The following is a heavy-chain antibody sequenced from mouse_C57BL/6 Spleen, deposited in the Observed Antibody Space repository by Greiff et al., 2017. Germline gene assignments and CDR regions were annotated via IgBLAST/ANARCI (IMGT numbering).Heavy chain of an antibody. D-gene: IGHD1-1*01. Sequence: EVKLMESGPGLVKPSQSLSLTCSVTGYSITSGYYWNWIRQFPGNKLEWMGYISYDGSNNYNPSLKNRISITRDTSKNQFFLKLNSVTTEDTATYYCARHYYGSSYYFDYWGQGTTLTVSS. CDR1: GYSITSGYY. J-gene: IGHJ2*01. V-gene: IGHV3-6*01. CDR3: ARHYYGSSYYFDY. CDR2: ISYDGSN.